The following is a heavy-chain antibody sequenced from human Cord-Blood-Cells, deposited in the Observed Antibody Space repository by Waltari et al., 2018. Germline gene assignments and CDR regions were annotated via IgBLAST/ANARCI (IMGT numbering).Heavy chain of an antibody. D-gene: IGHD1-20*01. CDR2: INPKSGGT. V-gene: IGHV1-2*02. CDR1: GYTFTVYY. J-gene: IGHJ4*02. Sequence: QVQLVKSGAEVKKPGASVKVSCKASGYTFTVYYMHWVRQAPGQGLEWMGWINPKSGGTNYAQKFQGRVTRTRDTSISTVYMELSRLRSDDTAVYYCAGDKYLAARYNWNYFDYWGQGTLVTVSS. CDR3: AGDKYLAARYNWNYFDY.